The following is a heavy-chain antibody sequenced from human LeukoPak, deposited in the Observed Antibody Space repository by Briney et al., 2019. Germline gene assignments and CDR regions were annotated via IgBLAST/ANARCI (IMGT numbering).Heavy chain of an antibody. CDR2: IYYSGST. CDR3: AREGFNGGLIDY. Sequence: PSETLSLTCTVSGGSISSYYWSWIRQPPGKGLEWIGYIYYSGSTNYNPSLKSRVTISVDTSKNQFSLKLSSVTAADTAVYYCAREGFNGGLIDYWGQGTLVTVSS. D-gene: IGHD4-23*01. V-gene: IGHV4-59*01. J-gene: IGHJ4*02. CDR1: GGSISSYY.